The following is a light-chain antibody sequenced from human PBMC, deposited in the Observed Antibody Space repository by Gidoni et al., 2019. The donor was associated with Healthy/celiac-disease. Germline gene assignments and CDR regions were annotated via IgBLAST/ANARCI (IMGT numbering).Light chain of an antibody. CDR2: QAS. J-gene: IGKJ1*01. Sequence: DIQMTPSPSTLSASVGDRVTITCRASQSISSWLAWYQQKPGKAPKLLIYQASSLESGVPSRCSGSGSGTEFTLTISSLQPDDFATYYCQQYNSYSTFGQGTKVEIK. V-gene: IGKV1-5*03. CDR1: QSISSW. CDR3: QQYNSYST.